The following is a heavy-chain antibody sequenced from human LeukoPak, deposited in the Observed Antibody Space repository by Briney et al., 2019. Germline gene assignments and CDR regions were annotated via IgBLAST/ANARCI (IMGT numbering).Heavy chain of an antibody. CDR1: GGSFSGYY. Sequence: SSETLSLTCAVYGGSFSGYYWSWIRQPPGKGLEWIGEINHSGSTNYNPSLKSRVTISVDTSKNQFSLKLSSVTAADTAVYYCARTYSSSWGYWLDPWGQGTLVTVSS. J-gene: IGHJ5*02. D-gene: IGHD6-13*01. V-gene: IGHV4-34*01. CDR3: ARTYSSSWGYWLDP. CDR2: INHSGST.